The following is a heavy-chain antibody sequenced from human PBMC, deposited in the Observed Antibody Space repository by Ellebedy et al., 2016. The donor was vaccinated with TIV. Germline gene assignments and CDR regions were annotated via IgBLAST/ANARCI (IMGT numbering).Heavy chain of an antibody. CDR2: VHDSGST. J-gene: IGHJ4*02. Sequence: SETLSLTCKVSGVSISNNYWSWIRRPPGKGLEWIGYVHDSGSTNYNSSLKSRVTMLVDTSRNQFSLKLKSVTAADPAVYYCARAFTERLGGLTTHWVLDYWGQGTQVTASS. CDR3: ARAFTERLGGLTTHWVLDY. V-gene: IGHV4-59*01. CDR1: GVSISNNY. D-gene: IGHD4-11*01.